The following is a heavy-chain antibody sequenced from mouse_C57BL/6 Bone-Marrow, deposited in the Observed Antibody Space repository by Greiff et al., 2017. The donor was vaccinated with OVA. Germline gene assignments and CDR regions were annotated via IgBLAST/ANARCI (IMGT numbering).Heavy chain of an antibody. CDR2: IYPRSGNT. CDR1: GYTFTSYG. CDR3: ARLLLRSFAY. J-gene: IGHJ3*01. D-gene: IGHD1-1*01. Sequence: QVQLKESGAELARPGASVKLSCKASGYTFTSYGISWVKQRTGQGLEWIGEIYPRSGNTYYNEKFKGKATLTADKSSSTAYMELRSLTSEDSAVYFCARLLLRSFAYWGQGTLVTVSA. V-gene: IGHV1-81*01.